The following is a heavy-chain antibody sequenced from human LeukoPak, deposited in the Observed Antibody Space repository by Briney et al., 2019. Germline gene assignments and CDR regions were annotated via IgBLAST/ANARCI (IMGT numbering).Heavy chain of an antibody. CDR2: INWNGAWT. D-gene: IGHD3-22*01. CDR1: GFKFDDYG. V-gene: IGHV3-20*04. Sequence: PGGSLRLSCAASGFKFDDYGMSWVRQAPGKGLEWVCDINWNGAWTGYADSVKGRFTISRGNAKNSLYLQMNSLRADDTALYYCAGYYYDSSRGFDLWGQGTLVTVSA. J-gene: IGHJ5*02. CDR3: AGYYYDSSRGFDL.